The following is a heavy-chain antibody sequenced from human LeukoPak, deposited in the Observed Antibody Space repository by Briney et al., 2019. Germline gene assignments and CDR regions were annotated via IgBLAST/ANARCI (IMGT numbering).Heavy chain of an antibody. D-gene: IGHD5-24*01. J-gene: IGHJ6*03. Sequence: SETLSLTCTVSGGSISSYYWSWIRQPPGKGLEWIGTIYYSGSTDYNPSLKSRVIISVDTSRNHFSLNLSSVTAADTAVYYCARHLQYSYYYYMDVWGKGTTVTVSS. CDR1: GGSISSYY. CDR3: ARHLQYSYYYYMDV. CDR2: IYYSGST. V-gene: IGHV4-39*01.